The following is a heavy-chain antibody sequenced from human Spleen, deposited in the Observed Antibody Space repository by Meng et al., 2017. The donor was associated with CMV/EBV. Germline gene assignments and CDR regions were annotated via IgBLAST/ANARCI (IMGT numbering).Heavy chain of an antibody. V-gene: IGHV1-2*02. CDR2: INPNSGGT. D-gene: IGHD3-10*01. CDR1: GYTFTGYY. J-gene: IGHJ4*02. CDR3: ARLLVGSEAFDY. Sequence: ASVKVSCKASGYTFTGYYMHWVRQAPGQGLEWMGWINPNSGGTNYAQKFQGRVTMTRDTSISTAYMELSRLRSDDTAVYYCARLLVGSEAFDYWGQGTLVTVSS.